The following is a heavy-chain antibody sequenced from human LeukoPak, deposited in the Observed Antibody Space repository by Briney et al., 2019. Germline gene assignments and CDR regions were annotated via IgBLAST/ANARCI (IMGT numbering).Heavy chain of an antibody. J-gene: IGHJ4*02. CDR3: ARDYCSSTSCLFDY. D-gene: IGHD2-2*01. Sequence: GVSVKVSCKASGYTFTGYHMHWVRQAPRQGLEWMGRINPNSGDTNYAQKFQGRVTITRDTSISTAYVALSRLRSDDTAVYYCARDYCSSTSCLFDYWGQGTLVTVSS. CDR1: GYTFTGYH. CDR2: INPNSGDT. V-gene: IGHV1-2*06.